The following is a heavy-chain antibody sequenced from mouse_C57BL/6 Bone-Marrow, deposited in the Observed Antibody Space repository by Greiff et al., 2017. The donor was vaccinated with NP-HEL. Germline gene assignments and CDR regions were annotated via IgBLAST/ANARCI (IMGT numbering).Heavy chain of an antibody. D-gene: IGHD2-5*01. Sequence: EVQLVESGGDLVKPGGSLKLSCAASGFTFSSYGMSWVRQTPDKRLEWVATISSGGSYTYYPDSVKGRFTISRYNAKNTLYLQMSSLKSEDTALYYCARPYSTLAWFAYWGQGTLVTVSA. J-gene: IGHJ3*01. CDR3: ARPYSTLAWFAY. CDR1: GFTFSSYG. CDR2: ISSGGSYT. V-gene: IGHV5-6*01.